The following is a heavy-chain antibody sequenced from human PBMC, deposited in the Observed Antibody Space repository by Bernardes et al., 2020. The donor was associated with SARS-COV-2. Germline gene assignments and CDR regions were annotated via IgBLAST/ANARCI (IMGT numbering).Heavy chain of an antibody. CDR1: GYSFTTYW. CDR3: ARQDTTWSGDY. J-gene: IGHJ4*02. CDR2: IYPDDSDA. D-gene: IGHD2-8*02. V-gene: IGHV5-51*01. Sequence: GESLKISCQGSGYSFTTYWIGWVRQMPGKGLEWMGIIYPDDSDARYSPSFQGQVTISADKAINTAYLQWNSLKASDTAMYYCARQDTTWSGDYWGKGTLVTVSS.